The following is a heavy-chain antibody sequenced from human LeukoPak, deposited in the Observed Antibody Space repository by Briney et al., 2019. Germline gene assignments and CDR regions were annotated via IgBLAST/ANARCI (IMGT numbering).Heavy chain of an antibody. Sequence: GGSLRLSCTASGFTFGDYAMSWFRQAPGKGLEWVGFIRSKAYGGTTEYAASVKGRFTISRDDSKSIAYLQMNSLKTEDTAVYYCTRDHPVEMATIHHYYYGMDVWGQGTTVTVSS. CDR1: GFTFGDYA. CDR3: TRDHPVEMATIHHYYYGMDV. D-gene: IGHD5-24*01. V-gene: IGHV3-49*03. CDR2: IRSKAYGGTT. J-gene: IGHJ6*02.